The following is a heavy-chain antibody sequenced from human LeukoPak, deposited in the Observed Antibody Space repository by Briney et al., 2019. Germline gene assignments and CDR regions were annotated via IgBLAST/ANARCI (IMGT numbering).Heavy chain of an antibody. CDR3: ARENSGSYFRLDY. Sequence: SETLSLTCTVSGDSISSGDYYWSWIRQPAGKGLEWIGRISSSGSTNYNPSLKSRVTISVDTSKNQFSLKLSSVTAADTAVYYCARENSGSYFRLDYWGQGTLVTVSS. CDR2: ISSSGST. CDR1: GDSISSGDYY. J-gene: IGHJ4*02. D-gene: IGHD1-26*01. V-gene: IGHV4-61*02.